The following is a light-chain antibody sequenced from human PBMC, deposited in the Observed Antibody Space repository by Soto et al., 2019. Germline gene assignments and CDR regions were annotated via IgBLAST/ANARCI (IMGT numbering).Light chain of an antibody. CDR2: GAS. CDR1: QSVLNSSKNKNS. V-gene: IGKV4-1*01. J-gene: IGKJ4*01. CDR3: QPYYTHSELT. Sequence: DIVMTQSPDSLAVSLGERATINCKSSQSVLNSSKNKNSLAWYQQKPGQPPKLLIYGASTRESEVPDRFSGSGSGTDFTLTISSLQAEDVAVYYCQPYYTHSELTFGGGTKVEVK.